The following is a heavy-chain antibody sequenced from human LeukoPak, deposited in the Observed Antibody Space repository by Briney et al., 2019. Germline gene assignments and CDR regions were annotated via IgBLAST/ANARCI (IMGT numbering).Heavy chain of an antibody. CDR3: AKDRRVAGQVDY. V-gene: IGHV3-30*18. CDR2: ISYDGNDK. CDR1: GFTFSSYG. J-gene: IGHJ4*02. D-gene: IGHD6-19*01. Sequence: PGGSLRLSCAASGFTFSSYGMHWVRQAPGKRLEWVALISYDGNDKYYADSVKGRFTISRDNSKNTLYLQMNSLRTEDTAVYYCAKDRRVAGQVDYWGQGTLVTVSS.